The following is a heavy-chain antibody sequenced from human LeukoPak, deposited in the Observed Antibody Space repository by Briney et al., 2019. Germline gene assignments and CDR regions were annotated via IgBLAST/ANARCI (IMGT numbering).Heavy chain of an antibody. V-gene: IGHV3-48*01. D-gene: IGHD6-19*01. CDR1: GFTFSSYN. CDR3: ARSLSRAVAGTKIFDY. Sequence: GGSLRLSCAASGFTFSSYNMNWVRQAPGKGLEWVSSISSSSSTIYYADSVKGRFTISRDNAKNSLYLQMNSLRAEDTAVYYCARSLSRAVAGTKIFDYWGQGTLVTVSS. CDR2: ISSSSSTI. J-gene: IGHJ4*02.